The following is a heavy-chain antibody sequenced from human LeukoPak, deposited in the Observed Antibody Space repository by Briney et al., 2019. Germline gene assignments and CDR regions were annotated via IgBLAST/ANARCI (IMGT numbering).Heavy chain of an antibody. V-gene: IGHV3-74*01. Sequence: GGSLRLSCAASGFTFSTYWMHWVRHAPGKGLVWVSRINGDGSSSTYADSVKGRFTISRDNAKNTLYLQMNSLRTQDTAVYYCTRNPGMDVWGQGTTVTVSS. CDR3: TRNPGMDV. J-gene: IGHJ6*02. CDR1: GFTFSTYW. CDR2: INGDGSSS.